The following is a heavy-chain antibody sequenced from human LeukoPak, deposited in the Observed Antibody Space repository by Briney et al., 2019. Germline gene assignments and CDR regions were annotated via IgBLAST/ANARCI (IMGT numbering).Heavy chain of an antibody. CDR3: AELGITMIGGV. CDR2: IGEDGTEK. D-gene: IGHD3-10*02. J-gene: IGHJ6*04. CDR1: GFTFSGSW. V-gene: IGHV3-7*01. Sequence: GGSLRLSCTASGFTFSGSWMTWVRQTPGKGLEWVANIGEDGTEKNYVDSVKGRFAISRDNAKNSLFLQMNNLRDEDTAIYYCAELGITMIGGVWGKGTTVTISS.